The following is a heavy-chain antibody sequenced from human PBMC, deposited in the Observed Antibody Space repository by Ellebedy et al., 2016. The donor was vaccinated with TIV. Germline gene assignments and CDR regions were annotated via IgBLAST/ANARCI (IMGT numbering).Heavy chain of an antibody. CDR2: ISGSGNRT. CDR1: GFTFSAYA. CDR3: AKDMGVLMKIFDS. J-gene: IGHJ4*02. V-gene: IGHV3-23*01. Sequence: GESLKISCAASGFTFSAYAMAWLRQASGKGLEWVSGISGSGNRTYYADSVRGRFTISSDNSKNTLYLQMNSLRADDTAIYYCAKDMGVLMKIFDSWGQGNLVTVSS. D-gene: IGHD1-26*01.